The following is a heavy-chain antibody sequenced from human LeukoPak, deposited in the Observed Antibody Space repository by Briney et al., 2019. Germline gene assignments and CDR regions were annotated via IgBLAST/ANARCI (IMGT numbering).Heavy chain of an antibody. Sequence: HPGGSLRLSCAASGFTFSNYAMSWVHQAPGKGLEWVSAIRSSGDGTYYADSVRGRFTISRDSSKDTLFLQMHSLRAEDTAVYYCARTTPDYSYFYMDVWGKGTTVTVSS. CDR1: GFTFSNYA. CDR3: ARTTPDYSYFYMDV. CDR2: IRSSGDGT. J-gene: IGHJ6*03. V-gene: IGHV3-23*01. D-gene: IGHD4-11*01.